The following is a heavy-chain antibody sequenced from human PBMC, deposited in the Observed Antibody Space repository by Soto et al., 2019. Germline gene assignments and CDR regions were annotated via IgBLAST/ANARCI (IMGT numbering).Heavy chain of an antibody. CDR2: ISAKNGNT. CDR3: AREPPETPPDY. Sequence: APVKGSWKTSGYTFSDYGISWVRQAPGQGLEWMGWISAKNGNTNFAQKFRGRVTMITDTSTNTVYMELRNLRLDDTAVYYCAREPPETPPDYWGQGTLVTVSS. J-gene: IGHJ4*02. V-gene: IGHV1-18*01. CDR1: GYTFSDYG.